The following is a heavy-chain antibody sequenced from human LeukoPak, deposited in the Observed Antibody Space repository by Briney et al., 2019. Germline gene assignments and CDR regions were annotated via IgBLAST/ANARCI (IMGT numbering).Heavy chain of an antibody. J-gene: IGHJ4*02. Sequence: GGSLRLSCAASGFTVSSYEMNWVRQAPGKGLEWVSYISSSGNTMYYADSVKGRFSISTDNAKNSLYLQMNSLRAEDTAVYYCARRYCSSTSCTLDHWGQGTLVTVSS. V-gene: IGHV3-48*03. CDR1: GFTVSSYE. CDR2: ISSSGNTM. D-gene: IGHD2-2*01. CDR3: ARRYCSSTSCTLDH.